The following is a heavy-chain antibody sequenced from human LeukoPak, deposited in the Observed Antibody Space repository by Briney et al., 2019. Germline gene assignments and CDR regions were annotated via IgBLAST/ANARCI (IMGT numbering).Heavy chain of an antibody. CDR3: AADYYDTSGSLTDN. Sequence: SETLSLTCTVSGGSISSGGYDWSRIRQHPGKGLEWIGYIYHSGSTYYNPSLKSRVTISVVMSKNQFSLNLSSVTAADTAVYYCAADYYDTSGSLTDNWGQGTLVTVSS. J-gene: IGHJ4*02. CDR1: GGSISSGGYD. D-gene: IGHD3-22*01. CDR2: IYHSGST. V-gene: IGHV4-31*03.